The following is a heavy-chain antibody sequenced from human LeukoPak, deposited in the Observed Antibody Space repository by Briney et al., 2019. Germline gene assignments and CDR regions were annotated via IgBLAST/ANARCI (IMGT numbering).Heavy chain of an antibody. CDR2: LSWNGATV. CDR1: GFTLDDYA. D-gene: IGHD4-17*01. J-gene: IGHJ5*02. V-gene: IGHV3-9*01. CDR3: TTPMTTDDP. Sequence: GRSLRLSCAASGFTLDDYAMHWVRQAPGKGLEWVSGLSWNGATVGYADSVKGRFTISRDNTKNSLYLQMNSLKTEDTAVYYCTTPMTTDDPWGQGTLVTVSS.